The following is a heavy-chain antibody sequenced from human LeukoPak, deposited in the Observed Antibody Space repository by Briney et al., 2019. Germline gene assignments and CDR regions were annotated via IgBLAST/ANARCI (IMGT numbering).Heavy chain of an antibody. J-gene: IGHJ5*02. D-gene: IGHD2-2*01. Sequence: SETLSLTCAVYGGSFSGYYWSWIRQPPGKGLEWIGEINHSGSTNYNPSLKSRVTISVDTSKNQFSLKLSSVTAADTAVYYCARGPRIYCSSTSCLVGLGFDPWGQGTLVTVSS. V-gene: IGHV4-34*01. CDR2: INHSGST. CDR1: GGSFSGYY. CDR3: ARGPRIYCSSTSCLVGLGFDP.